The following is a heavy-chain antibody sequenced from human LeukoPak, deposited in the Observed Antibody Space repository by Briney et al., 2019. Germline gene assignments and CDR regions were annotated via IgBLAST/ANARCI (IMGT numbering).Heavy chain of an antibody. J-gene: IGHJ5*02. D-gene: IGHD3-10*01. Sequence: PGGSPRLSCAASGFTFSTYAMSWVRQSPGKGLEWVSAISGSDAGTYYADSVKGRFTISRDNAKNSLYLQMNSLRAEDTAVYYCAREGRAYYYGSGSYVWFDPWGQGTLVTVSS. CDR1: GFTFSTYA. CDR2: ISGSDAGT. CDR3: AREGRAYYYGSGSYVWFDP. V-gene: IGHV3-23*01.